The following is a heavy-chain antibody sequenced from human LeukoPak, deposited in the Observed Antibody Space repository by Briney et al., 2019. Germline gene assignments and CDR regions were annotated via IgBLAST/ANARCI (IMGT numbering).Heavy chain of an antibody. CDR1: GGTFSSYA. J-gene: IGHJ4*02. D-gene: IGHD2-2*03. Sequence: SVKVSCKASGGTFSSYAISWVRQAPGQGLEWMGGIIPIFGTANYAQKFQGRVTITADESTSTAYMELSSLRSEDTAVYYCAREGSEGWVLDYWGQGTLVTVSS. CDR2: IIPIFGTA. V-gene: IGHV1-69*13. CDR3: AREGSEGWVLDY.